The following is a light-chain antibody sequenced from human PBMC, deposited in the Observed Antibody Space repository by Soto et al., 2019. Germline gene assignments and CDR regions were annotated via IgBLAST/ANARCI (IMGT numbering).Light chain of an antibody. CDR1: TTDVGGYDL. J-gene: IGLJ2*01. Sequence: QSVLTQPPSASGSPGQSVTISCTGTTTDVGGYDLVSWYQQHPGKAPKVIIYEVTKRPSGVPDRFFGSKSGSTASLTVSGLQAEDEAVYYCCSYTVGDTVVFGGGTKVTVI. CDR3: CSYTVGDTVV. CDR2: EVT. V-gene: IGLV2-8*01.